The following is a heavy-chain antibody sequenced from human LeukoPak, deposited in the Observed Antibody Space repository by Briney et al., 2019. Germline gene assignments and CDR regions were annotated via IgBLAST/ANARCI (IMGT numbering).Heavy chain of an antibody. V-gene: IGHV1-69*05. D-gene: IGHD3-22*01. CDR1: GGTFSSYA. CDR3: ATSYDSSGYYPSFDY. CDR2: IIPIFGTA. J-gene: IGHJ4*02. Sequence: GSSVKVSCKASGGTFSSYAISWVRQAPGQGLEWMGGIIPIFGTANYAQKFQGRVTITTDESTSTAYMELSSLRSEDTAVYYCATSYDSSGYYPSFDYWGQGTLVTVSS.